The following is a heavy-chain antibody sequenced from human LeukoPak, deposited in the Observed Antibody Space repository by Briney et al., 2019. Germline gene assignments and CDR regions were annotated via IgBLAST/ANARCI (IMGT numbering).Heavy chain of an antibody. CDR2: MNPNSGNT. CDR1: GYTFTSYD. D-gene: IGHD6-13*01. J-gene: IGHJ5*02. Sequence: ASVKASCKASGYTFTSYDINWVRQATGQGLEWMGWMNPNSGNTGYAQKFQGRVTMTRNTSISTAYMELSSLRSEDTAVYYCLTDYWSKIAAAENWFDPWGQGTLVTVSS. V-gene: IGHV1-8*01. CDR3: LTDYWSKIAAAENWFDP.